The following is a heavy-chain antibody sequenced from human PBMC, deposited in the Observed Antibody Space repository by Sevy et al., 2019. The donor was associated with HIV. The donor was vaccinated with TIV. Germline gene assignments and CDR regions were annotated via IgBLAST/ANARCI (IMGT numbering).Heavy chain of an antibody. J-gene: IGHJ4*02. Sequence: GGSLRLSCAASGFSFSTYVMTWVRQAPGKGLEWISGISGSGTSTYYTDSVKGRFTISRDNSKNTVYLQMNNLRAEDTAVYYCGKVSIFGVGGFYDYWGQGTLVTVSS. CDR3: GKVSIFGVGGFYDY. CDR2: ISGSGTST. CDR1: GFSFSTYV. V-gene: IGHV3-23*01. D-gene: IGHD3-3*01.